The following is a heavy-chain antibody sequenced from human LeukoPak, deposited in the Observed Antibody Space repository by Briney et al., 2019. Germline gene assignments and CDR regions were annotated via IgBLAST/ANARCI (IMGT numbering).Heavy chain of an antibody. Sequence: ASVKVSCKASGGTFSSYAISWVRQAPGQGLEWMGGIIPIFGTANYAQKFQGRVTITADESTSTAYMELSSLRSEDTAVYYCARGVKIITLGGFIFSDMPAYYNGMDVGEKGPRSP. J-gene: IGHJ6*04. CDR3: ARGVKIITLGGFIFSDMPAYYNGMDV. CDR2: IIPIFGTA. V-gene: IGHV1-69*13. D-gene: IGHD3-16*02. CDR1: GGTFSSYA.